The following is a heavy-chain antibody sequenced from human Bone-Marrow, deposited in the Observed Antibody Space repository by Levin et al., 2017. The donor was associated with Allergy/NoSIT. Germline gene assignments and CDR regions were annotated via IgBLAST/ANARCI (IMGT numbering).Heavy chain of an antibody. D-gene: IGHD3-3*01. Sequence: AGGSLRLSCAASGFTFSDYYMSWIRQAPGKGLEWVSYISSSSSYTNYADSVKGRFTISRDNAKNSLYLQMNSLRAEDTAVYYCARVGSIRFLEWLHQMFDYWGQGTLVTVSS. J-gene: IGHJ4*02. CDR3: ARVGSIRFLEWLHQMFDY. CDR2: ISSSSSYT. V-gene: IGHV3-11*06. CDR1: GFTFSDYY.